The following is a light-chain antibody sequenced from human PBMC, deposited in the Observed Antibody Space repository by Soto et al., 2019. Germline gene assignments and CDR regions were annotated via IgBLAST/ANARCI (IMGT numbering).Light chain of an antibody. CDR1: QSFRGL. J-gene: IGKJ5*01. CDR2: DAY. CDR3: QQRHMWPIT. V-gene: IGKV3-11*01. Sequence: EVVLTHSPFTLSLSPGDSATLSFRASQSFRGLLAWYQQKPGQAPRLLIYDAYNRATGIPPRFSGSGSGTDFTLTISSLEPEDSAVYYCQQRHMWPITFGQGTRLEIK.